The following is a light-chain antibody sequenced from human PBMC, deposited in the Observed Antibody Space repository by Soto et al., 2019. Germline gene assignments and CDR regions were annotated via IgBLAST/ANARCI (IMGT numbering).Light chain of an antibody. Sequence: DIQMTQSPSTLSASVGDRVTITCRASQSISGWLAWYQQKPGRAPKLLIYDASNLETWVPSRFSGSGSVTEFTLTISSLQPDDFATYYCQQYDSFSLTFGGGTTVEIK. CDR1: QSISGW. CDR2: DAS. V-gene: IGKV1-5*01. CDR3: QQYDSFSLT. J-gene: IGKJ4*01.